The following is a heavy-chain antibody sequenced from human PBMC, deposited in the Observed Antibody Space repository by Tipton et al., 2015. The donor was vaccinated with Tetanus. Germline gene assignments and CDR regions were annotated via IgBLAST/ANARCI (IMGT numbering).Heavy chain of an antibody. J-gene: IGHJ2*01. Sequence: QLVQSGAEVKKAGESLKISCKGSGYSFNIYWIAWVRQLPGKGLEWIGCIYYSGTTYYNPSLRSRLSISVDTSKNQFSQSLASVTAADTAIYYCARAELRRGFSGYLYYDLWGRGILVTVSS. CDR2: IYYSGTTY. D-gene: IGHD5-12*01. V-gene: IGHV5-51*01. CDR3: ARAELRRGFSGYLYYDL. CDR1: GYSFNIYW.